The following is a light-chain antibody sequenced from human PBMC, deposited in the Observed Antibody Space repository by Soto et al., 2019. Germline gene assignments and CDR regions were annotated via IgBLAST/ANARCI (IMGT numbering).Light chain of an antibody. J-gene: IGLJ1*01. Sequence: QSALTQPPSASGSPGQSVTISCTGTSSDVGGYNYVSWYQQYPGKAPKLMIYEVNKRPSGVPDRFSGSKSGNTASLTVSGLQAEFEADYYCSSYAGSILYVFGTATMSPS. CDR2: EVN. CDR3: SSYAGSILYV. CDR1: SSDVGGYNY. V-gene: IGLV2-8*01.